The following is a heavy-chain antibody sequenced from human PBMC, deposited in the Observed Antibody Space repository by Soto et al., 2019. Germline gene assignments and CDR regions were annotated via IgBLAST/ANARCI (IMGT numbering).Heavy chain of an antibody. D-gene: IGHD6-13*01. CDR2: IYYSGST. Sequence: SETLSLTCTVSGGSISSYYWSWIRQPPGKGLEWIGYIYYSGSTNYNPSLKSRVTISVDTSKNQFSLKLSSVTAADTAVYYCARGRDLYSSSWKRAFDIWGQGTMVTVSS. CDR1: GGSISSYY. CDR3: ARGRDLYSSSWKRAFDI. J-gene: IGHJ3*02. V-gene: IGHV4-59*01.